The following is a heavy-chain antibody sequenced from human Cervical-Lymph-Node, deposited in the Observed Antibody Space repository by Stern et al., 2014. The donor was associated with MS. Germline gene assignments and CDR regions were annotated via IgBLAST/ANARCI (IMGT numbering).Heavy chain of an antibody. CDR2: INHSGST. D-gene: IGHD7-27*01. V-gene: IGHV4-34*01. CDR3: ATRNWDLFDY. CDR1: GGSFSGYY. Sequence: QVQLQQWGAGLLKPSETLSLTCAVYGGSFSGYYWSWIRQPPGKGLEWIGEINHSGSTNYNPSLKSRVTISVDTSKNQFSLKLSSVTAADTAVYYCATRNWDLFDYWGQGTLVTVSS. J-gene: IGHJ4*02.